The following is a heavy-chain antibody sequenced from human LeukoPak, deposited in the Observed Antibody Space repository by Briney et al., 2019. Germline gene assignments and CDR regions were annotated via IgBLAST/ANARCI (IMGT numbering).Heavy chain of an antibody. CDR3: AKGNMGITMKAYYMDV. V-gene: IGHV3-23*01. J-gene: IGHJ6*03. CDR2: ISGSGGST. CDR1: GFTFSSYG. D-gene: IGHD3-22*01. Sequence: GGSLRLSCAASGFTFSSYGMSWVRQAPGKGLEWVSAISGSGGSTYYADSVKGRFTISRDNSKNTLYLQMNSLRAEDTAVYYCAKGNMGITMKAYYMDVWGKGTTVTVSS.